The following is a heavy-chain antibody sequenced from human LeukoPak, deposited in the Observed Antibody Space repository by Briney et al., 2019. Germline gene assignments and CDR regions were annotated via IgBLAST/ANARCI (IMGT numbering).Heavy chain of an antibody. D-gene: IGHD6-13*01. V-gene: IGHV5-51*01. CDR2: IYRGDYDT. CDR1: GNSFTSYW. CDR3: ARRGIAAAGDDH. Sequence: GESLKISCKGSGNSFTSYWIGWVRPIPGKGLEWVGIIYRGDYDTRYSPSFQGQVTISADKTISTAYRQWSSLKASDTAMYYCARRGIAAAGDDHWGQGTLVTVSS. J-gene: IGHJ5*02.